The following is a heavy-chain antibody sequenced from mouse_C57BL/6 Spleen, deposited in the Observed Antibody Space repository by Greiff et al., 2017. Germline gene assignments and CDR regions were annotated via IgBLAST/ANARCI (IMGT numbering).Heavy chain of an antibody. V-gene: IGHV1-64*01. CDR2: IHPNSGST. Sequence: QVQLQQPGAELVKPGASVKLSCKASGYTFTSYWMHWVKQRPGQGLEWIGMIHPNSGSTNYNEKFKSKATLTVDKSSSTAYMQLSSLTSEDSAVYYCASSNWDDYAMDYWGQGTSVTVSS. CDR1: GYTFTSYW. D-gene: IGHD4-1*01. CDR3: ASSNWDDYAMDY. J-gene: IGHJ4*01.